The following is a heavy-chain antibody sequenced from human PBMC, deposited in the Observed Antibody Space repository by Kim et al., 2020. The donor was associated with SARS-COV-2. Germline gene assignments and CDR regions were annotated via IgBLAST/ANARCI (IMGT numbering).Heavy chain of an antibody. CDR1: GGSISSGGYY. V-gene: IGHV4-31*03. CDR2: IYYSGST. J-gene: IGHJ6*02. CDR3: ARTVVPAAIQGSVGYYYYYGMDV. Sequence: SETLSLTCTVSGGSISSGGYYWSWIRQHPGKGLEWIGYIYYSGSTYYNPSLKSRVTISVDTSKNQFSLKLSSVTAADTAVYYCARTVVPAAIQGSVGYYYYYGMDVWGQGTTVTVSS. D-gene: IGHD2-2*02.